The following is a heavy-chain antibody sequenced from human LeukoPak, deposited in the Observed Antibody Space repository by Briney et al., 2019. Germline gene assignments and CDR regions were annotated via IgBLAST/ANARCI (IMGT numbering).Heavy chain of an antibody. D-gene: IGHD3-10*01. V-gene: IGHV1-8*01. CDR2: MNPNTGNT. CDR1: GYTFNSYD. Sequence: ASVKVSCKASGYTFNSYDINWVRQATGQGLEWMGWMNPNTGNTGYGERFQGRVTMTRDNSISTAYMELNSLTSEDTAVYYCTTDLVGFGELYPFDYWGQGTLVTVSS. J-gene: IGHJ4*02. CDR3: TTDLVGFGELYPFDY.